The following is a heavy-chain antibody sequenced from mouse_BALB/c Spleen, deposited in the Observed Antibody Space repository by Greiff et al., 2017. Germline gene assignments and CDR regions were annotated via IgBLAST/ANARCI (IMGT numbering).Heavy chain of an antibody. CDR2: ISYSGST. D-gene: IGHD1-2*01. V-gene: IGHV3-2*02. J-gene: IGHJ3*01. Sequence: EVQRVESGPGLVKPSQSLSLTCTVTGYSITSDYAWNWIRQFPGNKLEWMGYISYSGSTSYNPSLKSRISITRDTSKNQFFLQLNSVTTEDTATYYCASGGTTAGFAYWGQGTLVTVSA. CDR1: GYSITSDYA. CDR3: ASGGTTAGFAY.